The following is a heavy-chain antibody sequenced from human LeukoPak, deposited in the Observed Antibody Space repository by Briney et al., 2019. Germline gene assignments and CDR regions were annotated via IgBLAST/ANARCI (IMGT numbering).Heavy chain of an antibody. V-gene: IGHV1-2*02. CDR2: INPSTGGT. CDR1: GYTFTSYG. CDR3: ARDRSVRLRSYYNYGLDV. Sequence: ASVKVSCKASGYTFTSYGISWVRQAPGQGLEWMGWINPSTGGTKYPQKFQGRVTMTMDTSISTAYMDLSSLRSDDTAVYYCARDRSVRLRSYYNYGLDVWGQGTTVTVSS. D-gene: IGHD5/OR15-5a*01. J-gene: IGHJ6*02.